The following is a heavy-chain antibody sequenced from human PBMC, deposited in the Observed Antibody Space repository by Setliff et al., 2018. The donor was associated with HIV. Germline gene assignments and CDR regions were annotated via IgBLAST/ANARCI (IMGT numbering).Heavy chain of an antibody. CDR3: TKHPLRPGISGYFYFIDV. D-gene: IGHD3-9*01. J-gene: IGHJ6*04. CDR2: IYPDDSAT. CDR1: GYSFSDNW. Sequence: HGESLKISCKGFGYSFSDNWIGWVRQMPGKGLEWMGIIYPDDSATRYSPSFQGQVTISADKSINTAYLRWRSLRASDTAIYYCTKHPLRPGISGYFYFIDVWGAGTTVTVSS. V-gene: IGHV5-51*01.